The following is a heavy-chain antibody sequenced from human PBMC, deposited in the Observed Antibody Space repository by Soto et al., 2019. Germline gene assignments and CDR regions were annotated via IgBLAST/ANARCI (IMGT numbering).Heavy chain of an antibody. J-gene: IGHJ4*02. CDR3: ARGTPGSLRFLEWLLSENYFDY. V-gene: IGHV1-69*13. Sequence: SVXVSCKASGGTFSSYAISWVRQAPGQGXXWMGGIIPIFGTANYAQKFQGRVTITADESTSTAYMELSSLRSEDTAVYYCARGTPGSLRFLEWLLSENYFDYWGQGTLVTVSS. D-gene: IGHD3-3*01. CDR2: IIPIFGTA. CDR1: GGTFSSYA.